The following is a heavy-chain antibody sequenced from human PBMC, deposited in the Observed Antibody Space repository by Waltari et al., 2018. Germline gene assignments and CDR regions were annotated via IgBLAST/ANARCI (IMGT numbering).Heavy chain of an antibody. J-gene: IGHJ6*03. D-gene: IGHD3-16*01. CDR3: AVSVTFWSYYDFYYMDV. Sequence: QVQLVQSGAAVKKPGSSVKVSCKASGGTFSSYAISWVRQAPGQGLRVMGGNGPICVSANYAQKFQGRVTITTDGSTSTAYMELSSPRSEDTAVYYCAVSVTFWSYYDFYYMDVWGQGTTVTVSS. V-gene: IGHV1-69*05. CDR2: NGPICVSA. CDR1: GGTFSSYA.